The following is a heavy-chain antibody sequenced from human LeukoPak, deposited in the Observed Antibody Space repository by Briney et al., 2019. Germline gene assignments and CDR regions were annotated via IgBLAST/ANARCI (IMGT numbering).Heavy chain of an antibody. CDR3: ARVSYDFWSGYPFYYYYYYMDV. CDR1: GYTFTSYD. J-gene: IGHJ6*03. CDR2: MNPNSGNT. D-gene: IGHD3-3*01. V-gene: IGHV1-8*03. Sequence: ASVKVSCKASGYTFTSYDINWVRQATGQGLEWMGWMNPNSGNTGYAQKFQGGVTITRNTSISTAYMELSSLRSEDTAVYYCARVSYDFWSGYPFYYYYYYMDVWGKGTTVTVSS.